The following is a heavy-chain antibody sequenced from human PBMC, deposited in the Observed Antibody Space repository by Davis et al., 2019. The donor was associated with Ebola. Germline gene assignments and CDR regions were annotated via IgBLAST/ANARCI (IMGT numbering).Heavy chain of an antibody. CDR1: GGSFSGYY. J-gene: IGHJ4*02. Sequence: SETLSLTCAVYGGSFSGYYWSWIRQPSGKGLEWIGYIFNIERTKYNLSLKSRVSILVDTSKNQFSLKLSSVTAADTAVYYCARGLPGTIFDSWGQGTLVTVSS. D-gene: IGHD2-8*01. V-gene: IGHV4-59*01. CDR3: ARGLPGTIFDS. CDR2: IFNIERT.